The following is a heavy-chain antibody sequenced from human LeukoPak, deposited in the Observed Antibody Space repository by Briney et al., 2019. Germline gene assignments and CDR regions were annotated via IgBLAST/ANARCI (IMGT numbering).Heavy chain of an antibody. Sequence: SETLSLTCTFSGGSISSGAYYWSWIRQPPGKGLEWIGEINHSGSTKYNPSLKSRVTISVDTSKNQLSLKLSSVTAADTAVYYCARVLNWASLNWIDPWGQGTLVTVSS. J-gene: IGHJ5*02. CDR2: INHSGST. D-gene: IGHD7-27*01. CDR1: GGSISSGAYY. CDR3: ARVLNWASLNWIDP. V-gene: IGHV4-39*07.